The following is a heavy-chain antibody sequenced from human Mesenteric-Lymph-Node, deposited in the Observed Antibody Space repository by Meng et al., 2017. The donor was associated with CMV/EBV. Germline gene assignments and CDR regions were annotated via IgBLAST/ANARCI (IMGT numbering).Heavy chain of an antibody. V-gene: IGHV3-15*01. Sequence: GESLKISCAASGLTFTNAWMSWVRQAPGKGLEWVGRVKSKIDGGATEYAAPVKGRFTISRDDSKNTLDLQMSSLKSEDTAVYYCARDVRVLESHFYYYYYGMDVWGQGTTVTVSS. J-gene: IGHJ6*02. D-gene: IGHD3-3*01. CDR3: ARDVRVLESHFYYYYYGMDV. CDR2: VKSKIDGGAT. CDR1: GLTFTNAW.